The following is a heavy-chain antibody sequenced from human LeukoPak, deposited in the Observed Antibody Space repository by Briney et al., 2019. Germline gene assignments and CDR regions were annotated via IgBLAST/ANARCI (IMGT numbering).Heavy chain of an antibody. D-gene: IGHD6-13*01. CDR3: AKENRQQLRTYYFDY. Sequence: PGGSLRLSCAASGFTFSSYGMHWVRQAPGRGLEWVAFIQYDGSNKYYADSVKGRFTISRDNSKNTLYLQMNSLRAEDTAVYYCAKENRQQLRTYYFDYWGQGTLVTVSS. CDR2: IQYDGSNK. V-gene: IGHV3-30*02. J-gene: IGHJ4*02. CDR1: GFTFSSYG.